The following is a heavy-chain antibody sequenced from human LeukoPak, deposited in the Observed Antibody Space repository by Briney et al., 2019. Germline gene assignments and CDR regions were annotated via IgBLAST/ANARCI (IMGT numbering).Heavy chain of an antibody. D-gene: IGHD6-6*01. J-gene: IGHJ4*02. Sequence: TGGSLRLSCAASGFTFSSYAMHWVRQAPGKGLEWVAVISYDGSNKYYADSVKGRFTISRDNSKNTLYLQMNSLRAEDTAVYYCVKDRDEGQLSTIRLYFDYWGQGTLVTVSS. V-gene: IGHV3-30*04. CDR3: VKDRDEGQLSTIRLYFDY. CDR2: ISYDGSNK. CDR1: GFTFSSYA.